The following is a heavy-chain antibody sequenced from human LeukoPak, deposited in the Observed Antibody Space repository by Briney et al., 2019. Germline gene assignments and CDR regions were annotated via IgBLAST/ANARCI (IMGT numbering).Heavy chain of an antibody. CDR3: ARDRLHYGEYEKTFDY. CDR2: ISTTGYTI. V-gene: IGHV3-11*04. Sequence: PGGSLRLSCEASGFTFSDFYMSWIRQAPGQGLEWLSYISTTGYTIYYADSVKGRFTISRDNGKNSLYLQMNSLRAEDTAVYYCARDRLHYGEYEKTFDYWGQGTLVTVSS. J-gene: IGHJ4*02. CDR1: GFTFSDFY. D-gene: IGHD4-17*01.